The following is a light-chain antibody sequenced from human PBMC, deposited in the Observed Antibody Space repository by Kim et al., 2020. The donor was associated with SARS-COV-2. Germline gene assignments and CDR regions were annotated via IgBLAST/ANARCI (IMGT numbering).Light chain of an antibody. CDR2: GAS. J-gene: IGKJ5*01. CDR3: LQHNTYPVT. CDR1: QDIRND. V-gene: IGKV1-17*01. Sequence: DIQMTQSPSSLSASVGDRVTITCRASQDIRNDLGWYQQSPGRAPKRLIYGASSLQSGVPSRFSGSGSGTEFTLTISSPQPEDFATYFCLQHNTYPVTFGQGTRLEIK.